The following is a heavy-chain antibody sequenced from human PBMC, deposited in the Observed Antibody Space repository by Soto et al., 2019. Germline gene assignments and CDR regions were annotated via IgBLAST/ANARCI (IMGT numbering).Heavy chain of an antibody. Sequence: GGSLRLSCAASGFTISGHWMHWVRQVPGKGLVWVSRINSEGSSTSYADSVKGRFIISRDNAKNTLFLQMNSLRAEDTAVYYCAKEAGGRPYSSSSFDYWGQGTLVTVSS. CDR1: GFTISGHW. V-gene: IGHV3-74*01. CDR3: AKEAGGRPYSSSSFDY. D-gene: IGHD6-6*01. CDR2: INSEGSST. J-gene: IGHJ4*02.